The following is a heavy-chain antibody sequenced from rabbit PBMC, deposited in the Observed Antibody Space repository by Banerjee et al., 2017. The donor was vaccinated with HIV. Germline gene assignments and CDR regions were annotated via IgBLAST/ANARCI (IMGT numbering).Heavy chain of an antibody. V-gene: IGHV1S45*01. J-gene: IGHJ4*01. D-gene: IGHD3-1*01. CDR1: AFSFSNKYV. CDR2: INASTGNT. CDR3: ARHFHFFGSDL. Sequence: QEQLEESGGDLVKPEGSLKLTCTASAFSFSNKYVMCWVRQAPGKGLEWIACINASTGNTVYASWPKGRFPIPKTSSTTVTLQITSLTAAHTATYFCARHFHFFGSDLWGPGPLVTVS.